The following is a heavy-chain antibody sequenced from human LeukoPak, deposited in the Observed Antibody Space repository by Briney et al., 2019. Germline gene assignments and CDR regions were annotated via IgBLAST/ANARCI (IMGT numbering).Heavy chain of an antibody. CDR1: GFTFSSNY. CDR2: IYGCGST. Sequence: GGSLRLSCAASGFTFSSNYMSWVRQAPGKGLEWVSVIYGCGSTYYADSVKGRFTISRDNAKNSLYLQMNSLRAEDAAVYYCAREGSGYYDFWSGYYTSYYFDYWGQGTLVTVSS. V-gene: IGHV3-66*03. J-gene: IGHJ4*02. D-gene: IGHD3-3*01. CDR3: AREGSGYYDFWSGYYTSYYFDY.